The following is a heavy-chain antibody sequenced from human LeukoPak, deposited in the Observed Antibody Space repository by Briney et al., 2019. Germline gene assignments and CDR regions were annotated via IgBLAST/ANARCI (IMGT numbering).Heavy chain of an antibody. CDR1: GGSISSYH. J-gene: IGHJ3*02. CDR3: ARARNYYDSSDYYYEGDAFDI. Sequence: PSETLSLTCTVSGGSISSYHWSWIRQPPGKGLECLGYIYYSGSTHYNPSLKSRVTISVDTSKNQFSLKLSSVTAADTAVYFCARARNYYDSSDYYYEGDAFDIWGQGTMVTVSS. V-gene: IGHV4-59*01. D-gene: IGHD3-22*01. CDR2: IYYSGST.